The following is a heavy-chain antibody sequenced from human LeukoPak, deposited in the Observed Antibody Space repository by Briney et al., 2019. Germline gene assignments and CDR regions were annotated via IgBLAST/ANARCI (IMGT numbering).Heavy chain of an antibody. D-gene: IGHD3-16*02. Sequence: SVKVSCKASGGDFINYSFNWVRQAPGQGLEWMGGIIPLIGTPDYAHKFQGRVAITSDESTRTVYMDLRRLTSEDSATYYCARDEAERGIVVYAFEIWGQGTEVAVSS. V-gene: IGHV1-69*13. J-gene: IGHJ3*02. CDR3: ARDEAERGIVVYAFEI. CDR2: IIPLIGTP. CDR1: GGDFINYS.